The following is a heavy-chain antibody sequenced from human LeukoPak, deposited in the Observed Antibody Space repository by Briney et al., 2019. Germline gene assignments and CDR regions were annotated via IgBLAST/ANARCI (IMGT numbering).Heavy chain of an antibody. Sequence: SETLSLTCTVSGGSISSYYWSWIRQPPGKGLEWIGYIYYSGSTNYNPSLKSRVTISVDTSKNQFSLKLSSVTAADTAVYYCARDPKAGGDYWGQGTLVTVSS. D-gene: IGHD3-16*01. J-gene: IGHJ4*02. CDR2: IYYSGST. CDR1: GGSISSYY. CDR3: ARDPKAGGDY. V-gene: IGHV4-59*01.